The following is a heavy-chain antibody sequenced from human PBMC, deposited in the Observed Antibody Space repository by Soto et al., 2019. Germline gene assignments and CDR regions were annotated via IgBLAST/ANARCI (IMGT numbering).Heavy chain of an antibody. CDR1: GYTFNNYG. V-gene: IGHV1-18*01. CDR2: IGPYNANT. CDR3: ARCYCSVGSCSTCLHFDR. J-gene: IGHJ2*01. Sequence: QVQLVQSGAEVKKPGASVKVSCKASGYTFNNYGISWVRQAPGQGLEWMGWIGPYNANTDHAQNFQGRVTMTTHTATNTAYMELSRLRSADTALYYCARCYCSVGSCSTCLHFDRWCRSTLVTVSS. D-gene: IGHD2-15*01.